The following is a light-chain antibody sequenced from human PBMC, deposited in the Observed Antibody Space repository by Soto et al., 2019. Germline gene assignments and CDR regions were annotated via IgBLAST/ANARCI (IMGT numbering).Light chain of an antibody. CDR1: SSGVGGYNY. CDR2: AVS. J-gene: IGLJ1*01. CDR3: CSYAGSYTYV. Sequence: QSALTQPRSVSGSPGQSVTISCTGTSSGVGGYNYVSWYQQHPGKAPKLMIYAVSKRPSGVPDRFSGSKSGNTASLTISGLQAEDEADYYCCSYAGSYTYVFGTGTKVTVL. V-gene: IGLV2-11*01.